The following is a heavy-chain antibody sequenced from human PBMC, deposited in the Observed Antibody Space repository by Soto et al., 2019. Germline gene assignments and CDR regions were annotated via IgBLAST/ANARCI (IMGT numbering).Heavy chain of an antibody. CDR1: DGSISSYS. CDR3: ARETAAGHDAFDI. V-gene: IGHV4-59*01. D-gene: IGHD6-13*01. CDR2: IYYSGST. J-gene: IGHJ3*02. Sequence: SDTLSLTCTVPDGSISSYSWSWIRHPLWKGLEWIGYIYYSGSTNYNPSLKSRVTISVDTSKNQFSLKLSSVTAADTAVYYCARETAAGHDAFDIWGQGTMVT.